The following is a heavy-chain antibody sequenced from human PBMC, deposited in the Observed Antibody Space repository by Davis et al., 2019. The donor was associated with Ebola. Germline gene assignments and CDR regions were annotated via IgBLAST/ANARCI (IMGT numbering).Heavy chain of an antibody. J-gene: IGHJ4*02. D-gene: IGHD6-13*01. CDR3: AKDKGIAAAGNFDY. CDR2: ISWNSGSI. CDR1: GFTFDDYA. V-gene: IGHV3-9*01. Sequence: PGGSLRLSCAASGFTFDDYAMHWVRQAPGKGLEWVSGISWNSGSIGYADSVKGRFTISRDNAKNSLYLQMNSLRAEDTALYYCAKDKGIAAAGNFDYWGQGTLVTVSS.